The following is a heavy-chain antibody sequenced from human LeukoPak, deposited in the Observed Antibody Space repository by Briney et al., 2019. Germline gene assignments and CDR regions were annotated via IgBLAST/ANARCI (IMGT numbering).Heavy chain of an antibody. Sequence: SETLSLTCTVSGGSISSSSYYWGWIRQPPGKGLEWIGSIYYSGSTYYNPSLKSRVTISVDTSKNQFSLKLSSVTAADTAAYYCASKTGGSYYFDYFDYWGQGTLVTVSS. J-gene: IGHJ4*02. V-gene: IGHV4-39*07. CDR1: GGSISSSSYY. D-gene: IGHD1-26*01. CDR2: IYYSGST. CDR3: ASKTGGSYYFDYFDY.